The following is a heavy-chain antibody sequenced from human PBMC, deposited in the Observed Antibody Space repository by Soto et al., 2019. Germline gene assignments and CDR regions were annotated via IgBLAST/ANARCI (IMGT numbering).Heavy chain of an antibody. V-gene: IGHV1-2*04. D-gene: IGHD6-13*01. J-gene: IGHJ6*02. CDR2: INPNSGGT. Sequence: ASVKVSCKASGYTFTGYYMHWVRQAPGQGLEWMGWINPNSGGTNYAQKFQGWVTMTRDTSISTAYMELSRLRSDDTAVYYCARGAPYSSSWYLERPRIYYYYGMDVWGQGTTVTVSS. CDR3: ARGAPYSSSWYLERPRIYYYYGMDV. CDR1: GYTFTGYY.